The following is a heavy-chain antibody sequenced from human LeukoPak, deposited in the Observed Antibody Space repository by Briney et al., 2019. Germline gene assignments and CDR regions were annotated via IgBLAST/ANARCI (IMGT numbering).Heavy chain of an antibody. CDR1: GYTFTSYD. CDR3: ALLGRALVATIDY. CDR2: MNPNSGNT. V-gene: IGHV1-8*01. D-gene: IGHD5-12*01. J-gene: IGHJ4*02. Sequence: ASVKVSCKASGYTFTSYDINWVRQATGQGLEWMGWMNPNSGNTGYAQKFQGRVTMTRNTSISTAYMELSSLRSEDTAVYYCALLGRALVATIDYWGQGTLVTVSS.